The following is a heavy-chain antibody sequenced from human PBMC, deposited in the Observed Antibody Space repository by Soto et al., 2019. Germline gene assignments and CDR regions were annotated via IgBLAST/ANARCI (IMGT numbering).Heavy chain of an antibody. J-gene: IGHJ5*02. D-gene: IGHD6-19*01. CDR3: AHREGIAVAGTNNWFDP. CDR2: IYWDDDK. CDR1: GFSLSTSGVG. V-gene: IGHV2-5*02. Sequence: SGPTLVNPTQTLTLTCTFSGFSLSTSGVGVGWIRQPPGKALEWLALIYWDDDKRYSPSLKSRLTITKDTSKNQVVLTMTNMDPVDTATYYCAHREGIAVAGTNNWFDPWGQGTLVTVSS.